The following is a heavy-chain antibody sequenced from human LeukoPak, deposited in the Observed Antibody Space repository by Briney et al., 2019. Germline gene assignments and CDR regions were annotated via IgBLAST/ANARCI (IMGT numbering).Heavy chain of an antibody. CDR2: ISSSGSTI. Sequence: GGSLRLSCAASGFTSSSYEMNWVRQAPGKGLEWVSYISSSGSTIYYADSVKGRFTISRDNAKNSLYLQMNSLRAEDTAVYYCARDDITMVRGVTYGMDVWGQGTTVTVSS. CDR3: ARDDITMVRGVTYGMDV. V-gene: IGHV3-48*03. J-gene: IGHJ6*02. CDR1: GFTSSSYE. D-gene: IGHD3-10*01.